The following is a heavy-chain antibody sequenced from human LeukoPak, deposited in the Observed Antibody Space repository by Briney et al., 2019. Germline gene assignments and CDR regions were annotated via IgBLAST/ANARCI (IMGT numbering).Heavy chain of an antibody. V-gene: IGHV1-69*04. Sequence: SVKVSCKASGGTFSSYAISWVRQAPGQGLEWMGRIIPILGIPNYAQKFQGRVTITADRSTSTAYMELSSLRSEDAAVYYCARVSYYDSSGYPEYFHHWGQGTLVTVSS. D-gene: IGHD3-22*01. CDR2: IIPILGIP. CDR1: GGTFSSYA. CDR3: ARVSYYDSSGYPEYFHH. J-gene: IGHJ1*01.